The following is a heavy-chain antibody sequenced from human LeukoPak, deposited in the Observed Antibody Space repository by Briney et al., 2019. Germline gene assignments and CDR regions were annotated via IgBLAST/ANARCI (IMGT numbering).Heavy chain of an antibody. D-gene: IGHD3-10*01. J-gene: IGHJ4*02. CDR2: IYYSGST. CDR3: ARDYYGSGSYTDY. CDR1: GGSISSSSYY. Sequence: SETLSLTCTVSGGSISSSSYYWGWIRQPPGKGLEWIGSIYYSGSTYYNPSLKSRVTISVDTSKNQFSLKLSSVTAADAAVYYCARDYYGSGSYTDYWGQGTLVTVSS. V-gene: IGHV4-39*07.